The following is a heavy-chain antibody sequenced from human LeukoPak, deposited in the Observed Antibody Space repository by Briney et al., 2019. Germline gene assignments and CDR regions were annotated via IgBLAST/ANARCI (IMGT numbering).Heavy chain of an antibody. V-gene: IGHV1-2*02. Sequence: GASVKVSCKASGYTFTAYYIHWVRQAPGQGLEWMGWINPNGGGTNYAQKFQGRVTMTRDTSISTAHMELSRLRSDDTAVYYCARVSPNTAMVCFDNWGQGTLVTVSS. CDR1: GYTFTAYY. J-gene: IGHJ4*02. CDR2: INPNGGGT. D-gene: IGHD5-18*01. CDR3: ARVSPNTAMVCFDN.